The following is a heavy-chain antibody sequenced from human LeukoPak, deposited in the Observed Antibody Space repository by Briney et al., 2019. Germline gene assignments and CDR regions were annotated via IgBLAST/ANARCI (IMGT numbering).Heavy chain of an antibody. CDR1: GYSFTSYW. D-gene: IGHD6-6*01. J-gene: IGHJ4*02. Sequence: GESPKISCKGSGYSFTSYWIAWVHQMPGKGLEWMGMIYPGDSDSRYSLSFQGQVTISADKSISTAYLQWSSLKASDTAMYYCARHDSSSDYWGQGTLVTVSS. V-gene: IGHV5-51*07. CDR3: ARHDSSSDY. CDR2: IYPGDSDS.